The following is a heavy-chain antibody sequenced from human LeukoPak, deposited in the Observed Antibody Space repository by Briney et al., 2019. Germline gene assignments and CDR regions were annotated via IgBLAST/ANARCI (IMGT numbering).Heavy chain of an antibody. D-gene: IGHD1-26*01. V-gene: IGHV3-74*01. CDR3: ARADVSGSYFEFDY. CDR1: RFAFSESW. Sequence: GGSLRLSCTASRFAFSESWMHWVRQAPGKELVWVSRINLDASVTTYADSVKGRFTISRDNAKNTLYLQMSSLRGDDTAVYYCARADVSGSYFEFDYRGQGTLVTVSS. CDR2: INLDASVT. J-gene: IGHJ4*02.